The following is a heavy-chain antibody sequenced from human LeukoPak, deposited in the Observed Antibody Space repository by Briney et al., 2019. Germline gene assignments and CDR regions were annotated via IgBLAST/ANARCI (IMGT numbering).Heavy chain of an antibody. Sequence: SQTLSLTCTVSGGSISSGDYYWSWIRQPPGKGLEWIGYIYYSGSTYYNPSLKSRVTISVDTSKNQFSLKLSSVTAADTAVYYCASAPQEYCSGGSCYYFDYWGQGTLVTVSS. J-gene: IGHJ4*02. CDR3: ASAPQEYCSGGSCYYFDY. V-gene: IGHV4-30-4*01. CDR2: IYYSGST. D-gene: IGHD2-15*01. CDR1: GGSISSGDYY.